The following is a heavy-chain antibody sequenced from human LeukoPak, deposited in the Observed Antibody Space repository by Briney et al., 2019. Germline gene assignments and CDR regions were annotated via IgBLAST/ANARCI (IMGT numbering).Heavy chain of an antibody. V-gene: IGHV3-23*01. Sequence: PGGSLRLSCVASGFTFSNYAMSWVRQAPGKGLEYVSPISASGLSTYYTDSVRGRFTNSRDNSKNTLYLQMNSLRAEDTAIYYCAKDKRLVGRNFYYYMDVWGKGTTVTISS. J-gene: IGHJ6*03. CDR2: ISASGLST. CDR3: AKDKRLVGRNFYYYMDV. CDR1: GFTFSNYA. D-gene: IGHD6-13*01.